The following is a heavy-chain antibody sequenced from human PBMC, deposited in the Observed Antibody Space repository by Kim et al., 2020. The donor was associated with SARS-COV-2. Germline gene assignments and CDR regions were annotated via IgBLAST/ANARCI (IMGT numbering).Heavy chain of an antibody. Sequence: GGSLRLSCPASGFTFSSYEMNWVRQAPGKGLEWVSYISSSGSTIYYADSVKGRFTISRDNAKNSLYLQMNSLRAEDTAVYYCARDSIAARPLDYWGQGTLVTVSS. V-gene: IGHV3-48*03. J-gene: IGHJ4*02. D-gene: IGHD6-6*01. CDR3: ARDSIAARPLDY. CDR1: GFTFSSYE. CDR2: ISSSGSTI.